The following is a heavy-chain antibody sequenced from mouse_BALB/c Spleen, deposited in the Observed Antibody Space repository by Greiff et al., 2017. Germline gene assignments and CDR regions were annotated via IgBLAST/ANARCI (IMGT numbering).Heavy chain of an antibody. J-gene: IGHJ4*01. CDR2: INPYNGDT. D-gene: IGHD3-3*01. V-gene: IGHV1-20*02. CDR1: GYLFTGYF. CDR3: ARRRDCGGAMDY. Sequence: VQLQQSGPELVKPGASVKISCKASGYLFTGYFMNWVMQSHGKSLEWIGRINPYNGDTFYNQKFKGKATLTVDKSSSTAHMELRSLASEDSAVYYCARRRDCGGAMDYWGQGTSVTVSS.